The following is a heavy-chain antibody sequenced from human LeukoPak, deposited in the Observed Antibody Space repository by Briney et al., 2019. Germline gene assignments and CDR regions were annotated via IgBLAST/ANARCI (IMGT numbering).Heavy chain of an antibody. CDR3: ARYSGYVGFDY. CDR2: IYHSGST. CDR1: GGSISSGGYS. Sequence: SQTLSLTCVVSGGSISSGGYSWSWIRQPPGKGLEWIGYIYHSGSTYYNPSLKSRVTISVDRSKNQFSLKLSSVTAADTAVYYCARYSGYVGFDYWGQGTLVTVSS. J-gene: IGHJ4*02. V-gene: IGHV4-30-2*01. D-gene: IGHD5-12*01.